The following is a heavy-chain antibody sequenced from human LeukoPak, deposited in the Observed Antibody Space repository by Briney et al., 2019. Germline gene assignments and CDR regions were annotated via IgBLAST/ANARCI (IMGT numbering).Heavy chain of an antibody. CDR1: GGTFSSYA. Sequence: SVKVPCKASGGTFSSYAISWVRQAPGQGLEWMGGIIPIFGTANYAQKFQGRVTITTDESTSTAYMELSSLRSEDTAVYYCARDHHNAFDIWGQGTMVTVSS. J-gene: IGHJ3*02. CDR3: ARDHHNAFDI. V-gene: IGHV1-69*05. CDR2: IIPIFGTA. D-gene: IGHD1-14*01.